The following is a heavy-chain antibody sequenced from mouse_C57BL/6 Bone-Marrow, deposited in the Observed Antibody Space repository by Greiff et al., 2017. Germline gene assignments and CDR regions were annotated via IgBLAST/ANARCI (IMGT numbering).Heavy chain of an antibody. CDR1: GFTFSDYY. D-gene: IGHD1-2*01. CDR2: INYDGSST. V-gene: IGHV5-16*01. J-gene: IGHJ2*01. Sequence: DVQLVESEGGLVQPGSSMKLSCTASGFTFSDYYMAWVRQVPEKGLEWVANINYDGSSTYYLDSLKSRFIISRDNAKNILYLQMSSLKSEDTATYYCARDRGYFFYFDYWGQGTTLTVSS. CDR3: ARDRGYFFYFDY.